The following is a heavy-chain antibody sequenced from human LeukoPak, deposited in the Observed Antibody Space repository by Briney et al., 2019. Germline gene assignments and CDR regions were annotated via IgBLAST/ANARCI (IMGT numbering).Heavy chain of an antibody. Sequence: PGGCLRLSCAASGFTFSSSWMHWVRQAPGKGLVWVSRISSDGSSTIYADSVKGRFTISRDNAKSTLYLQMSSLRAEDTAVYYCVRDWFGEFHWGQGTLVTVSS. V-gene: IGHV3-74*01. D-gene: IGHD3-10*01. J-gene: IGHJ4*02. CDR1: GFTFSSSW. CDR2: ISSDGSST. CDR3: VRDWFGEFH.